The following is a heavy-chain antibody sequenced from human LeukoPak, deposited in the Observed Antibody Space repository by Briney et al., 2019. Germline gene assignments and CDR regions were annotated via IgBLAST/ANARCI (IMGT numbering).Heavy chain of an antibody. V-gene: IGHV3-53*01. D-gene: IGHD3-22*01. CDR1: GFTVSSND. Sequence: GSLRLSCAASGFTVSSNDMSWVRRAPGKGLEWVSVIYSGGRTFYADSVKGRFTISRDNSKNTLYLQMNSLRAEDTAVYYCAIYDSSGYNYWGQGTLVTVSS. CDR3: AIYDSSGYNY. J-gene: IGHJ4*02. CDR2: IYSGGRT.